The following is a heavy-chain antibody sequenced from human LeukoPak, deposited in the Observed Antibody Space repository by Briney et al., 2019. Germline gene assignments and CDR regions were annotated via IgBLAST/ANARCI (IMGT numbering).Heavy chain of an antibody. D-gene: IGHD3-10*01. CDR3: ARDLVTMVRGVGFDP. J-gene: IGHJ5*02. V-gene: IGHV4-39*07. CDR1: GGSISSSSYY. Sequence: SETLSLTCTVSGGSISSSSYYWGWIRQPPGKGLEWIGSIYYSGSTYYNPSLKSRVTISVDTSKNQFSLKLSSVTAADTAVYYCARDLVTMVRGVGFDPWGQGTLVTVSS. CDR2: IYYSGST.